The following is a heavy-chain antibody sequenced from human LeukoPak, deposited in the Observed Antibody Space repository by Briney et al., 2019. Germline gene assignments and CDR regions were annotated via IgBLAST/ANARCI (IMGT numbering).Heavy chain of an antibody. Sequence: SETLSLTCTVSGGSISSYYWSWIRQPPGKGLEWIGYNYYSGSTNYNPSLKSRVTISVDTSKNQFSLRLSSVTAADTAVYYCARLSSGYGMGAFDIWGQGTMVTVSS. J-gene: IGHJ3*02. CDR2: NYYSGST. V-gene: IGHV4-59*01. CDR1: GGSISSYY. CDR3: ARLSSGYGMGAFDI. D-gene: IGHD5-12*01.